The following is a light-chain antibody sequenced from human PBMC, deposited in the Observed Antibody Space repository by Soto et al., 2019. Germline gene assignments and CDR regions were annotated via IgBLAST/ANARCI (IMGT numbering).Light chain of an antibody. V-gene: IGKV1-9*01. CDR1: PGISSY. J-gene: IGKJ3*01. Sequence: DIQLTQSPSFLSASVGDRVTITFRASPGISSYLAWYQQKPGKAPKLLIYAASTLQSGVPSRFSGSGSGTEGTLTISSLQPEDFATYYCQQLNRIFTCGPGTKVDIK. CDR2: AAS. CDR3: QQLNRIFT.